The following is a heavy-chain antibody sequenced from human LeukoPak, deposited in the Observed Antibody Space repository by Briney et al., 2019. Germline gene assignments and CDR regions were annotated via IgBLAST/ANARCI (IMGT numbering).Heavy chain of an antibody. D-gene: IGHD3-9*01. Sequence: ASVKVSCKASGYTFTSYGISWVRQAPGQGLEWMGWISAYNGNTNYAQKLQGRVTMTTDTSTSTAYMELRSLRSDDTAVYYCAREGRRYFDWLFLQDGSGWFDPWGQGTLVTVSS. CDR2: ISAYNGNT. J-gene: IGHJ5*02. CDR1: GYTFTSYG. V-gene: IGHV1-18*01. CDR3: AREGRRYFDWLFLQDGSGWFDP.